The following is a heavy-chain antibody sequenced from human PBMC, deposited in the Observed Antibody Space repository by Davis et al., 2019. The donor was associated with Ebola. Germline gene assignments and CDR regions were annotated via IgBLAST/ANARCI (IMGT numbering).Heavy chain of an antibody. Sequence: PSETLSLTCTVSGGSISSYYWSWIRQPPGKGLEWIGYIYYSGSTNYNPSLKSRVTISVDTSKNQFSLKLSSVTAADTAVYYCARDIRYYYGSGSLYNWFDPWGQGTLVTVSS. CDR2: IYYSGST. D-gene: IGHD3-10*01. J-gene: IGHJ5*02. CDR3: ARDIRYYYGSGSLYNWFDP. CDR1: GGSISSYY. V-gene: IGHV4-59*01.